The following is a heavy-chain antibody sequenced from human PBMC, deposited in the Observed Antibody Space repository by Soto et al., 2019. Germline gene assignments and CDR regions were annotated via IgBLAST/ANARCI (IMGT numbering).Heavy chain of an antibody. CDR1: GGSISSGGYY. D-gene: IGHD3-16*01. J-gene: IGHJ6*02. CDR3: ARALRFINYYYYGMDV. V-gene: IGHV4-31*03. Sequence: SETLSLTCTVSGGSISSGGYYWSWIRQHPGKGLEWIGYIYYSGSTYYNPSLKSRVTISVDTSKNQFSLKLSSVTAADTAVYYCARALRFINYYYYGMDVWGQGTTVTVSS. CDR2: IYYSGST.